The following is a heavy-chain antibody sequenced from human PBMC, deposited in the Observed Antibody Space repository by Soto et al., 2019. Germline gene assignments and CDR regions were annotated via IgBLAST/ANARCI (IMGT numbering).Heavy chain of an antibody. Sequence: GGSLRLSCAASGFTFSSYSMNWVRQAPGKGLEWVSSISSSSSYIYYADSVKGRFTISRDNAKNSLYLQMNSLRAEDRAVYYCAREKVQAGDAFDIWGQGTMVTVSS. CDR2: ISSSSSYI. J-gene: IGHJ3*02. CDR1: GFTFSSYS. CDR3: AREKVQAGDAFDI. D-gene: IGHD6-19*01. V-gene: IGHV3-21*01.